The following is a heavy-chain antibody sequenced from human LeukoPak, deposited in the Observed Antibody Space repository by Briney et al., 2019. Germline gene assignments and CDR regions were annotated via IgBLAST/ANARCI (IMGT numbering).Heavy chain of an antibody. D-gene: IGHD3-9*01. J-gene: IGHJ6*02. Sequence: GGSLRLSCAASGFTFSSYWMSWVRKAPGKGLEWVGRIKSKTDGGTTDYAAPVKGRFTISRDDSKNTLYLQMNSLKTEDTAVYYCTTPRYFDWLLVGDYYGMDVWGQGTTVTVSS. CDR1: GFTFSSYW. V-gene: IGHV3-15*01. CDR3: TTPRYFDWLLVGDYYGMDV. CDR2: IKSKTDGGTT.